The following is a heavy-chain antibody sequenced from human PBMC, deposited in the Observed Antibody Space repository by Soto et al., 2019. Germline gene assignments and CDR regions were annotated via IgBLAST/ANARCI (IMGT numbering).Heavy chain of an antibody. CDR3: ARDRNYYGSGSYNALDY. D-gene: IGHD3-10*01. Sequence: GGSLRLSCAASGFTFSSYGMHWVRQAPGKGLEWVAVIWYDGSNKYYADSVKGRFTISRENSKNTLYLQMNSLRAEDTAVYYCARDRNYYGSGSYNALDYWGQGTLVTVSS. CDR2: IWYDGSNK. J-gene: IGHJ4*02. CDR1: GFTFSSYG. V-gene: IGHV3-33*01.